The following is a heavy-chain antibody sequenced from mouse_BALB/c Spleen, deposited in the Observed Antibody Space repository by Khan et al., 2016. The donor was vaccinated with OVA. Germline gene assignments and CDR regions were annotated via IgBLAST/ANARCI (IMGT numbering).Heavy chain of an antibody. CDR3: ERIYGGDFDY. CDR1: GYSITTDYA. V-gene: IGHV3-2*02. Sequence: EVQLVESGPGLVKPSQSLSLTCTVTGYSITTDYAWNWIRQFPGNKLEWMGYISYSGNPKYNPSFKSRISITRDTSKNQFFLQLKSVTTEDTARYYCERIYGGDFDYWGQGTTLTVSS. J-gene: IGHJ2*01. CDR2: ISYSGNP. D-gene: IGHD1-1*01.